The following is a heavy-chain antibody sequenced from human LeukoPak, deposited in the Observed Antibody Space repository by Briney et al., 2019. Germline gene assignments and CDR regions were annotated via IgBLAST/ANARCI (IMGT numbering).Heavy chain of an antibody. D-gene: IGHD2-15*01. V-gene: IGHV3-15*01. CDR3: TTGIQVVAATKLFDN. CDR2: IKDKTDGGTT. J-gene: IGHJ4*02. Sequence: GGSLRLSCAASGFSFRNAWMTWVRQAPGKGLEWVGRIKDKTDGGTTDYAAPVKGRFTVSRDDSKNTLYLQMDSLKTEDTAVYYCTTGIQVVAATKLFDNWGQGTLVTVSS. CDR1: GFSFRNAW.